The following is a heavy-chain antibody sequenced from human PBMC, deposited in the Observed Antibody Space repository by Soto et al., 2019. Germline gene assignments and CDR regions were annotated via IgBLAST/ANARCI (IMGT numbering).Heavy chain of an antibody. V-gene: IGHV4-31*03. CDR1: GGSISSGGYY. J-gene: IGHJ5*02. Sequence: SETLSLTCTVSGGSISSGGYYWSWIRQHPGKGLEWIGYIYYSGSTYYNPSLKSRVTISVDTSKNQFSLKLSSVTAADTAVYYCARVVDLTYYYRRGGWFDPWGQGTLVTVSS. CDR2: IYYSGST. CDR3: ARVVDLTYYYRRGGWFDP. D-gene: IGHD3-10*02.